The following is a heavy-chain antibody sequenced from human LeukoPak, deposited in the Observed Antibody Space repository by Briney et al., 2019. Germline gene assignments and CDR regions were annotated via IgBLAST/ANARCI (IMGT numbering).Heavy chain of an antibody. D-gene: IGHD5-18*01. CDR1: GASISSYH. J-gene: IGHJ4*02. Sequence: PSETLSRTCTVSGASISSYHWSWIRQPAGKGLEWIGRFHISGSTNYNPSLKSRVTTSIDTSKNQFSLRLTSVTATDTAVYYCARDRLYSYGYSYFDYWGQGTLVTVFS. V-gene: IGHV4-4*07. CDR3: ARDRLYSYGYSYFDY. CDR2: FHISGST.